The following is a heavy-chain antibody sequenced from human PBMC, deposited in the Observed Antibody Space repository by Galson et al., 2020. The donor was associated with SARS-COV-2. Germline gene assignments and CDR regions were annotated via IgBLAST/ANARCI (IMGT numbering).Heavy chain of an antibody. CDR3: ARLTEVPAAMTSYYYGMDV. J-gene: IGHJ6*02. CDR2: LDWDDDK. Sequence: SGPTLVKPTQTLTLTCTFSGFSLSTSGMCVSWIRQPPGKALEWLALLDWDDDKYYSTSLKTRLTISKDTSKNQVVLTMTNMDPVDTATYYCARLTEVPAAMTSYYYGMDVWGQGTTVTVSS. D-gene: IGHD2-2*01. CDR1: GFSLSTSGMC. V-gene: IGHV2-70*01.